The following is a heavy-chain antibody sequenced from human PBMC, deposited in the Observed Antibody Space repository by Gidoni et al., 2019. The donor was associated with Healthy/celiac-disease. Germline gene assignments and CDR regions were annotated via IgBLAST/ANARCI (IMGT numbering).Heavy chain of an antibody. CDR1: GFTFISYG. CDR3: ARERTTQNPRYGMDV. Sequence: QVQLVESGGGVVQPGRALRLSCAASGFTFISYGMHWVRQAPGKGLEWVAVILYDGSNKYYADSVKGRFTISRDNSKNTLYLQMNSLRAEDTAVYYCARERTTQNPRYGMDVWGQGTTVTVSS. V-gene: IGHV3-33*01. CDR2: ILYDGSNK. J-gene: IGHJ6*02. D-gene: IGHD4-4*01.